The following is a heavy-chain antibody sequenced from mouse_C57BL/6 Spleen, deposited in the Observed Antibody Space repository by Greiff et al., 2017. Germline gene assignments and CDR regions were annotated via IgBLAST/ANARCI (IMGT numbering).Heavy chain of an antibody. D-gene: IGHD2-4*01. CDR1: GFTFSSYA. CDR2: ISSGGDYI. V-gene: IGHV5-9-1*02. CDR3: TRDRGITTTDWYFDV. Sequence: EVMLVESGEGLVKPGGSLKLSCAASGFTFSSYAMSWVRQTPEKRLEWVAYISSGGDYIYYADTVKGRFTISRDNARNTLYLQMSSLKSEDTAMXYCTRDRGITTTDWYFDVWGTGTTVTVSS. J-gene: IGHJ1*03.